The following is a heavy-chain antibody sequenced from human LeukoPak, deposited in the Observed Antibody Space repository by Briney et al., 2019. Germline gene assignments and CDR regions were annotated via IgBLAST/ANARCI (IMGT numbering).Heavy chain of an antibody. D-gene: IGHD4/OR15-4a*01. V-gene: IGHV3-64D*06. CDR3: VKRASANYYYYY. CDR2: ISSDGGST. CDR1: GFTFTTYP. Sequence: GGSLRLSCSASGFTFTTYPMHWVRKAPGKGLEYVSSISSDGGSTYYADSVRGRFTISRDNSKNTLYLQMSSLRAEDTAVYYCVKRASANYYYYYWGQGTLVTVSS. J-gene: IGHJ4*02.